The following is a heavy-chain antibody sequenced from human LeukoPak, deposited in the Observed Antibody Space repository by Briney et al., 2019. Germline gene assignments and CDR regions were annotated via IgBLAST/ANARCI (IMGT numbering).Heavy chain of an antibody. CDR2: VSYTGDT. J-gene: IGHJ4*02. V-gene: IGHV4-39*02. CDR1: GDSISSGPHF. D-gene: IGHD3-3*02. Sequence: SETLSLTCTVSGDSISSGPHFWAWVRQPPGKGLEWVASVSYTGDTYYNPSLKSRVTISRDTSKNQFSLKITSMTATDTAVYYCTRVRTGSIFYYWGQGTLITVSS. CDR3: TRVRTGSIFYY.